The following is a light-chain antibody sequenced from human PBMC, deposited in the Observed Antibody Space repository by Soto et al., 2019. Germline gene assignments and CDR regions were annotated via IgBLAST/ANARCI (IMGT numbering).Light chain of an antibody. CDR3: QQYGTSPIT. CDR2: DTS. Sequence: EIVLTQSPGTLSLSPGERPTLSRRSSQSVTSTYLAWYQQRPGQTPTLLISDTSIRATGITDRFSGSGSGTDFTLAISRLEPEDFAVYYCQQYGTSPITFGQGTRLDIK. V-gene: IGKV3-20*01. J-gene: IGKJ5*01. CDR1: QSVTSTY.